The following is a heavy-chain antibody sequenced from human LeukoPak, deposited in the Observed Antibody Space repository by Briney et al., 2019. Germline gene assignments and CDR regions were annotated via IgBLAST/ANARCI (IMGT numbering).Heavy chain of an antibody. CDR3: ARDQNFDWTAYFDY. CDR1: GFTSGIME. V-gene: IGHV3-48*03. D-gene: IGHD3-9*01. CDR2: ISSSGSTI. J-gene: IGHJ4*02. Sequence: PGGSRRPSFPPSGFTSGIMEMNWVPQPPGKGRGGVSYISSSGSTIYYADSVKGRFTISRDNAKNSLYLQMNSLRAEDTAVYYCARDQNFDWTAYFDYWGQGTLVTVSS.